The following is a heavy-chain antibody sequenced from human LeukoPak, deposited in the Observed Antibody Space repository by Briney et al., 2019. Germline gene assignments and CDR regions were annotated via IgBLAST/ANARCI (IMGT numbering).Heavy chain of an antibody. V-gene: IGHV3-30*03. CDR3: ARVQQRMVIWGPYDY. D-gene: IGHD6-13*01. CDR1: GGSFSGYY. CDR2: TSYDGSNK. J-gene: IGHJ4*02. Sequence: LSLTCAVYGGSFSGYYWSWIRQPPGKGLEWVALTSYDGSNKDYADSVKGRFTISRDNSKNTLYLQMNSLRAEDTAVYYCARVQQRMVIWGPYDYWGQGSLVTVSS.